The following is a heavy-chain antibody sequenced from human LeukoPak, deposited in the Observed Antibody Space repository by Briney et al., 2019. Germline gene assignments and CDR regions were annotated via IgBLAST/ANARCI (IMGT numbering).Heavy chain of an antibody. Sequence: ASVKVSCKASGYTLTNYAIHWVRQAPGQRLEWMGWINAGNGYTQYSQKFQGRVTITRDTSASTAYMELSSLRSEDTAVYYCARDSGEYYFDYWGQGTLVTVSS. J-gene: IGHJ4*02. CDR1: GYTLTNYA. CDR3: ARDSGEYYFDY. D-gene: IGHD2-15*01. CDR2: INAGNGYT. V-gene: IGHV1-3*01.